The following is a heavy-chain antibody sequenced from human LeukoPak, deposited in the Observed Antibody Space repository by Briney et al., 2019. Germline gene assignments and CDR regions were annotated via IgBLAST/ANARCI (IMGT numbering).Heavy chain of an antibody. V-gene: IGHV4-59*08. CDR2: IYYSGST. CDR1: GGSISGDH. J-gene: IGHJ3*02. Sequence: SETLSLTCTVSGGSISGDHWNWIRQPPGKGLEWIGYIYYSGSTNYNPSLKSRVTISIDTSKDQFSLKLTSVTAADTAVYYCARRNDFGIWGQGTMVTVSS. CDR3: ARRNDFGI.